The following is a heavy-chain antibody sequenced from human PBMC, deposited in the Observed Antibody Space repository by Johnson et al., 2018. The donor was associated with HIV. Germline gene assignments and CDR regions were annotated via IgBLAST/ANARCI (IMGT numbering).Heavy chain of an antibody. CDR1: GFTFSSYW. J-gene: IGHJ3*02. V-gene: IGHV3-7*01. CDR2: IKQDGSEK. D-gene: IGHD5-18*01. CDR3: GGSIQRLLPVAFDI. Sequence: VQLVESGGGLVQPGGSLRLSCAASGFTFSSYWMSWVRQAPGKGLEWVANIKQDGSEKYYVDSVKGRFTISRDNAKNSLYLQMNSLRAEDTAVYYCGGSIQRLLPVAFDIWGQGTMVTVSS.